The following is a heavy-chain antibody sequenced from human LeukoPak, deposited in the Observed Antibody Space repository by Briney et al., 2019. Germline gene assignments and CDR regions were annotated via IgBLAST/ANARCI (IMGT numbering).Heavy chain of an antibody. J-gene: IGHJ4*02. CDR3: ARGAGWYNY. Sequence: SETLSLTCTVSGVSISDDYWSWLRQPPGEGLEWIAYIHYSGTTNYNPSLRSRVTISIDTSKKQFSLKVSSVTAADTAVYYCARGAGWYNYWGQGTLVTVSS. CDR2: IHYSGTT. V-gene: IGHV4-59*01. CDR1: GVSISDDY. D-gene: IGHD6-19*01.